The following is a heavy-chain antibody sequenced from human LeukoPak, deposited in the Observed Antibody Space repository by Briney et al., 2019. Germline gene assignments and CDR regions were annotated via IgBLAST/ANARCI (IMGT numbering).Heavy chain of an antibody. V-gene: IGHV1-8*03. D-gene: IGHD3-10*01. CDR1: GGTFSSYT. Sequence: ASAKVSCKASGGTFSSYTINWVRQATGQGLEWMGWMNPNSGNTGYAQKFQGRVTITRNTSISTAYMELSSLRSEDTAVYYCARVYYGSGGYDFDYWGQGTLVTVSS. CDR3: ARVYYGSGGYDFDY. J-gene: IGHJ4*02. CDR2: MNPNSGNT.